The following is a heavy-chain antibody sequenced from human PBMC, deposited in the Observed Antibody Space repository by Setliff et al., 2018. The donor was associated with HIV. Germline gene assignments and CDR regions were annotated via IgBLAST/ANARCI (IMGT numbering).Heavy chain of an antibody. CDR3: ARRGDSSSYLYAFEI. CDR1: GGSINSGGYY. J-gene: IGHJ3*02. Sequence: SETLSLTCAVSGGSINSGGYYWTWIRQHPGMGLEWIGYIHYSGSTYYNPSLKSRVTISVDTSKNQFSLKLSSVTAADTAVYYCARRGDSSSYLYAFEIWAQGTMVTVSS. CDR2: IHYSGST. V-gene: IGHV4-31*11. D-gene: IGHD3-22*01.